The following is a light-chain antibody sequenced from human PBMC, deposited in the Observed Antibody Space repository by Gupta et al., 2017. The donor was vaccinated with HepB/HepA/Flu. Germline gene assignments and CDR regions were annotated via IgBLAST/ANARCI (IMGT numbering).Light chain of an antibody. CDR1: SSNIGAGFD. J-gene: IGLJ2*01. Sequence: QSVLTPPPSVSAAPGQRVTISCTGSSSNIGAGFDVPWYQQLPGTAPKLLIYGNSNRHSGGPDRFSGSKSGTSASLAITGLQAEDEADYYCQSYDSSLSGYVVFGGGTKLTVL. CDR3: QSYDSSLSGYVV. V-gene: IGLV1-40*01. CDR2: GNS.